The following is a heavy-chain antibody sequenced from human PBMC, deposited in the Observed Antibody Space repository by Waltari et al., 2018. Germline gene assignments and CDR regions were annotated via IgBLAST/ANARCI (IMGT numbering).Heavy chain of an antibody. D-gene: IGHD3-9*01. CDR3: ARCLGSRRRGLRYFPDY. CDR2: INHSGST. J-gene: IGHJ4*02. V-gene: IGHV4-34*01. CDR1: GGSFCGYY. Sequence: QVQLQPWGAGLLTPSEPLSLTCAVYGGSFCGYYWSWIRQPPGKGLEWIGEINHSGSTNYNPSLKSRVTISVDTSKNQFSLKLSSVTAADTTVYYCARCLGSRRRGLRYFPDYWGQGTLVTVSS.